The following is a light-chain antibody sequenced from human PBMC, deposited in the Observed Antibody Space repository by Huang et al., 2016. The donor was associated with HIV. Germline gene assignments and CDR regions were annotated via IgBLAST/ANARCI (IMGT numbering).Light chain of an antibody. Sequence: DIQMTQSPSSLSASVGDRVTITCRASQSISEYVHWYQQKPGKAHKLLIYVASNLQSGVPSRFSGSGSGKDFTLTIRSLQPEDFATYYCQQTYGTPTTFGQGTKLDIK. V-gene: IGKV1-39*01. CDR3: QQTYGTPTT. CDR1: QSISEY. CDR2: VAS. J-gene: IGKJ2*01.